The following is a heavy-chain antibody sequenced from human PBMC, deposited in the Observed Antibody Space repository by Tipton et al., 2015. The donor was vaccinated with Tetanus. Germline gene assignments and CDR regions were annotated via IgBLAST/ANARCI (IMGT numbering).Heavy chain of an antibody. CDR2: IYESGDT. J-gene: IGHJ4*02. V-gene: IGHV4-39*01. D-gene: IGHD3-3*01. Sequence: TLSLTCTVSGGSIRGSTFYWGWIRQPPGKGLEWIGSIYESGDTYYIPSLKSRVTISVDTSKNQFPLNLNSMAAADTGVYYCARHQSGYFTPFDYWGQGNLVTVSS. CDR3: ARHQSGYFTPFDY. CDR1: GGSIRGSTFY.